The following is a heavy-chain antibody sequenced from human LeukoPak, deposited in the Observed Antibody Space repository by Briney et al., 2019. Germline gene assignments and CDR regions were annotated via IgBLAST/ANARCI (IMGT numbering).Heavy chain of an antibody. V-gene: IGHV1-46*01. J-gene: IGHJ5*02. CDR1: GYTFTSYY. D-gene: IGHD1-26*01. CDR2: INPSGRST. CDR3: ARDNSVGDTAWWFDP. Sequence: ASVKVSCKASGYTFTSYYMHWVRQAPGHGLEWMGIINPSGRSTSYAQKFQGRVTMTRDMSTSTDYMELSSLRSEDTAVYYCARDNSVGDTAWWFDPWGQGTLVTVSS.